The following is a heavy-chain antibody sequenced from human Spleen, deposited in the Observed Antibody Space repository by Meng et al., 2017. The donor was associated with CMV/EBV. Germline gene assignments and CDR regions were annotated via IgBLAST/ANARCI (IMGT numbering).Heavy chain of an antibody. Sequence: GGSLRLSCAASGFTFDGYAMHWVRQGPGRGLEWVAGITWNSGTIHYADSVKGRFTISRDNSKNTLYLHMKSLRAEDTAFYYCAKDGCSGSGCFSGFHPWGQGALVTVSS. V-gene: IGHV3-9*01. CDR3: AKDGCSGSGCFSGFHP. D-gene: IGHD2-15*01. J-gene: IGHJ5*02. CDR2: ITWNSGTI. CDR1: GFTFDGYA.